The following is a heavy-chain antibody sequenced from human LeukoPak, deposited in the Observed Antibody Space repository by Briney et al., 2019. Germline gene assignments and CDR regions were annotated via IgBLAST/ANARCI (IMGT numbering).Heavy chain of an antibody. CDR2: INPDGSEK. J-gene: IGHJ2*01. CDR3: ARTVDTAIRYFDL. V-gene: IGHV3-7*01. CDR1: GFTFSSDW. D-gene: IGHD5-18*01. Sequence: GGSLRLSCAVSGFTFSSDWMIWARQAPGKGLEWVANINPDGSEKNYVDSVRGRFTISRDNAKNSLDLQMNSLRAEDTAVYYCARTVDTAIRYFDLWGRGTLVTVSS.